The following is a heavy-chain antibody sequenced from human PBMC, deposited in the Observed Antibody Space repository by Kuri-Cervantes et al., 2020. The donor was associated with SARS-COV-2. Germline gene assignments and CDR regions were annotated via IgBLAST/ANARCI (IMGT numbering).Heavy chain of an antibody. CDR2: ISYDGSDK. D-gene: IGHD1-26*01. CDR1: GFTVSSNY. V-gene: IGHV3-30*01. J-gene: IGHJ1*01. Sequence: GESLKISCAASGFTVSSNYMSWVRQAPGKGLEWVALISYDGSDKNYADSVKGRFTISRDNSKNTLYLQMNTLKTEDTAMFYCARDASYSGSYGSFQHWGQGTLVTVSS. CDR3: ARDASYSGSYGSFQH.